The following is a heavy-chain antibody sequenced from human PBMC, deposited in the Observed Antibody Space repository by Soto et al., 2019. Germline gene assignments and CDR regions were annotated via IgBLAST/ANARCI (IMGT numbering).Heavy chain of an antibody. CDR3: ACGNSDADFDY. Sequence: PSETLSLTCSFSGASVTRYHWIWIRQSPEKRLEWIGDVYYTGRTKYNPSLETRVTISLDATAKQFSLNLNSVTTADTAVYFCACGNSDADFDYWGQGALVTVSS. J-gene: IGHJ4*02. D-gene: IGHD1-26*01. CDR1: GASVTRYH. CDR2: VYYTGRT. V-gene: IGHV4-59*02.